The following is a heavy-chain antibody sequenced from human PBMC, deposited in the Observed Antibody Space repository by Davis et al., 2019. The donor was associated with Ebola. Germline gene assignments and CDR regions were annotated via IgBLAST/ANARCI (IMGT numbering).Heavy chain of an antibody. CDR2: IDPSDSST. V-gene: IGHV5-10-1*01. CDR3: SRRRDGNTWYNYYGVDV. Sequence: GESLKISCKGSGYSFTSHWITWVRQMPGKGLEWMGKIDPSDSSTNYSPSFQGHVTISADKSISTAYLHWTSLKASDTAMYFCSRRRDGNTWYNYYGVDVWGQGTTVTVSS. CDR1: GYSFTSHW. J-gene: IGHJ6*02. D-gene: IGHD5-24*01.